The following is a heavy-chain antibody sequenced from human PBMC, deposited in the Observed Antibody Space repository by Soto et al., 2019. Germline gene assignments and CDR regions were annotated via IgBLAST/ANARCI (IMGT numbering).Heavy chain of an antibody. CDR2: ISGYSGNT. V-gene: IGHV1-18*04. Sequence: ASVKVSCKASGYTFASYVINWVRQAPGQGLEWMGWISGYSGNTNYAQKFQGRVIMTTDTSTSTAYMELRSLRSDDTAVYYCARETDVWGQGTTVTVSS. CDR3: ARETDV. CDR1: GYTFASYV. J-gene: IGHJ6*02.